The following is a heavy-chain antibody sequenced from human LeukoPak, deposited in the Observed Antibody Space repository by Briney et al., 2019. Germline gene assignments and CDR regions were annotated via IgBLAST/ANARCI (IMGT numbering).Heavy chain of an antibody. CDR3: ARDTGYCSGGSYYHNYFDY. CDR2: IYYSGST. V-gene: IGHV4-59*01. Sequence: SETLSLTCTVSGGSISSYYWSWIRQPPGKGLEWIGHIYYSGSTNYNPSLKSRVTISVDTSKNQFSLRLSSVAAADTAVYYCARDTGYCSGGSYYHNYFDYWGQGTLVTVSS. D-gene: IGHD2-15*01. J-gene: IGHJ4*02. CDR1: GGSISSYY.